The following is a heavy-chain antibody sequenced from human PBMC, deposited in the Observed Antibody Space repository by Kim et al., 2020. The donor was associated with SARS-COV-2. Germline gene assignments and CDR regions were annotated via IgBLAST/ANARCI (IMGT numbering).Heavy chain of an antibody. D-gene: IGHD4-17*01. Sequence: SVKSRFTISRENSRKTLSLQMNSLGAEDTAVYYCTRLYGTTIDYWGQGTLVTVSS. J-gene: IGHJ4*02. CDR3: TRLYGTTIDY. V-gene: IGHV3-30*07.